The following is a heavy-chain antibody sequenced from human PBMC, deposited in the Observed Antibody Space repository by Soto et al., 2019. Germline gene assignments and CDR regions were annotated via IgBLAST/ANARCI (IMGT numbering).Heavy chain of an antibody. CDR2: MKHDGSEK. D-gene: IGHD3-10*01. CDR3: ARHYRGAFDI. Sequence: PGGSLRLSCAASGFTFSSFWMSWVRQAPGQGLEWVANMKHDGSEKYSVDSVKGRFIISRDKAKNSLYLQMNSLRAEDTAVYYCARHYRGAFDIWGQGTMVTVSS. V-gene: IGHV3-7*01. CDR1: GFTFSSFW. J-gene: IGHJ3*02.